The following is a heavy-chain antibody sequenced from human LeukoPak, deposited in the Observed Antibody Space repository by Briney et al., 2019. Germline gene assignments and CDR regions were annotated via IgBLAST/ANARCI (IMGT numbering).Heavy chain of an antibody. CDR1: GGSISSSSYY. D-gene: IGHD3-10*01. CDR3: ARRITEELLWFGEGAGAYYFDY. Sequence: PSETLSLTCTVSGGSISSSSYYWGWIRQPPGKGLEWIGSIYYSGSTYYNPSLKSRVTISVDTSKNQFSLKLSSVTAADTAVYYCARRITEELLWFGEGAGAYYFDYWGQGTLVTVSS. CDR2: IYYSGST. J-gene: IGHJ4*02. V-gene: IGHV4-39*07.